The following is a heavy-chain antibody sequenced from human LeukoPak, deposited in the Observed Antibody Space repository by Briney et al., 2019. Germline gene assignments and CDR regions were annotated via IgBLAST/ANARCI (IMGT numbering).Heavy chain of an antibody. D-gene: IGHD6-13*01. CDR2: FSESSGSA. CDR1: GFTLSSHA. J-gene: IGHJ4*02. Sequence: PGGSLRLSCAALGFTLSSHAMSWVRQAPGKGLEWISTFSESSGSAHYADSVKGRFTISRDISKNTLYLQMNSLRAEDTAVYYCARDPSRSWWGYFDYWGQGALVTVSS. CDR3: ARDPSRSWWGYFDY. V-gene: IGHV3-23*01.